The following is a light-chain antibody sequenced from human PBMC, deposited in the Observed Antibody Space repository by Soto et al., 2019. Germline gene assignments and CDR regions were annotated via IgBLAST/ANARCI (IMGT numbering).Light chain of an antibody. CDR1: QRISSW. Sequence: DIQMTQSPSTLSASVGDRVTITCRASQRISSWLAWYQQKPGKAPKLLIYSASSLESGVPSRFSGSGSGTEFTLTISCLQPDDFATYYCQQYNSYWTFGQGTKVEIK. CDR2: SAS. CDR3: QQYNSYWT. V-gene: IGKV1-5*01. J-gene: IGKJ1*01.